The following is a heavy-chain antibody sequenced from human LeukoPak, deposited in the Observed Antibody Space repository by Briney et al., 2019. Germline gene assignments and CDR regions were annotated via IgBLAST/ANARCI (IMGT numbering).Heavy chain of an antibody. V-gene: IGHV3-21*04. CDR2: VSRSSNYK. D-gene: IGHD2-8*02. J-gene: IGHJ4*02. Sequence: GGSLRLSCAASGFTFSGNTMSWVRQAPGKGLEWVSSVSRSSNYKYYADSVKGRFTISRDNAKNSLYLQMNSLRAEDTAIYYCATYRQVLLPFESWGQGTLVTVSS. CDR1: GFTFSGNT. CDR3: ATYRQVLLPFES.